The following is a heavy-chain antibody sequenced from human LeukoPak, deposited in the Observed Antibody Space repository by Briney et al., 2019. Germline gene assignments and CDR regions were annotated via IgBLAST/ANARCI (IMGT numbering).Heavy chain of an antibody. CDR1: GVTFGRLW. D-gene: IGHD6-13*01. CDR2: INEDSSEK. Sequence: PGGSLTLACAASGVTFGRLWMSWVRQAPGKGLEWVANINEDSSEKYYLDPVKGRFTISRDNAENSLFLQMTSLRAEDTAVYYCVRGGSDSSRYWVYWGQGTLVTVSS. V-gene: IGHV3-7*01. CDR3: VRGGSDSSRYWVY. J-gene: IGHJ4*02.